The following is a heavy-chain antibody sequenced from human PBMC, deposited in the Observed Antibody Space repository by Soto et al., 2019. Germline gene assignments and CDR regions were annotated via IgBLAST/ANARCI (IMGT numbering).Heavy chain of an antibody. V-gene: IGHV1-3*01. CDR3: ARVVAAAGTHYYYYYYMDV. CDR2: INAGNGNT. J-gene: IGHJ6*03. CDR1: GYTFTSYA. D-gene: IGHD6-13*01. Sequence: ASVKVSCKASGYTFTSYAMHWVRQAPGQRLERMGWINAGNGNTKYSQKFQGRVTITRDTSASTAYMELSSLRSEDTAVYYCARVVAAAGTHYYYYYYMDVWGKGTTVTVSS.